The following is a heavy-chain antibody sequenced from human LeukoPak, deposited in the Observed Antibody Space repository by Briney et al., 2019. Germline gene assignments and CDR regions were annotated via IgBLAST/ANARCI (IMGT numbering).Heavy chain of an antibody. Sequence: ASVKVSCKASGYTFTGYYMHWVRQAPGQGLEWMGWINPNSGGTNYPQKFQGRVTITADTSTSTAYMELRSLRSEDTAVYYCAKVRGSDAFDIWGQGTMVTVSS. CDR3: AKVRGSDAFDI. V-gene: IGHV1-2*02. CDR1: GYTFTGYY. CDR2: INPNSGGT. J-gene: IGHJ3*02.